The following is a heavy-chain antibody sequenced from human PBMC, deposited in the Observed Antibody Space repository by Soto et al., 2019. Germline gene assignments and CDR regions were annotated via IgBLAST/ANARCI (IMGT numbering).Heavy chain of an antibody. CDR2: ISYDGSNK. Sequence: GGSLRLSCAASGFTFSSYGMHGVRQAPGKGLEWVAVISYDGSNKYYADSVRGRFTISRDNSKNTLYLQMNSLRAEDTAVYYCAKDGYYYGSGSYYFFDYWGQGT. CDR1: GFTFSSYG. CDR3: AKDGYYYGSGSYYFFDY. J-gene: IGHJ4*02. V-gene: IGHV3-30*18. D-gene: IGHD3-10*01.